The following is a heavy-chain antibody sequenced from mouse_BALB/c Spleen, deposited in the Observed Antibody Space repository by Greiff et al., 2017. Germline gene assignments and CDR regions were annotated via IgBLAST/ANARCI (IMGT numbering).Heavy chain of an antibody. J-gene: IGHJ3*01. Sequence: QVQLKESGAELAKPGASVKMSCKASGYTFTSYWMHWVKQRPGQGLEWIGYINPSTGYTEYNQKFKDKATLTADKSSSTAYMQLSSLTSEDSAVYYCATYYRYAWFAYWGQGTLVTVSA. CDR2: INPSTGYT. V-gene: IGHV1-7*01. CDR1: GYTFTSYW. D-gene: IGHD2-14*01. CDR3: ATYYRYAWFAY.